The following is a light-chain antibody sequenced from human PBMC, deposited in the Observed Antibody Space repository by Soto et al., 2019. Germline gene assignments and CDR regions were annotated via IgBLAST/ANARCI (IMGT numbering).Light chain of an antibody. J-gene: IGLJ1*01. CDR3: CSYTSSNTLV. CDR2: EVT. V-gene: IGLV2-14*01. CDR1: SSDIGGYNY. Sequence: QSALTQPASVSGSPGQSITISCTGGSSDIGGYNYVSWFQQHPGKAPKLMIYEVTNRPSGVSNRFSGSKSGSTASLTISWLQAEDEADYYCCSYTSSNTLVFGTGTKVTGL.